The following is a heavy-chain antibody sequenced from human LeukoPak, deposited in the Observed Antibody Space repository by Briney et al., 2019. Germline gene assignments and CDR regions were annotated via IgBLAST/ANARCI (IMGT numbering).Heavy chain of an antibody. CDR3: ARGYSYGQRFDY. V-gene: IGHV4-34*01. Sequence: SETLSLTCAVYGGSFSAYYWSWIRQPPGKGLEWIGEIYHSGNTNYNPSLKSRVTISVDTSKNQFSLKLSSVTAADTAVYYCARGYSYGQRFDYWGQGTLVTVTS. J-gene: IGHJ4*02. D-gene: IGHD5-18*01. CDR2: IYHSGNT. CDR1: GGSFSAYY.